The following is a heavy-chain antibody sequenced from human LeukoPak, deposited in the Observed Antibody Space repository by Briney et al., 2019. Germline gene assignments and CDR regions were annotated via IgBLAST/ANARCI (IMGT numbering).Heavy chain of an antibody. CDR1: GSTFGDYA. Sequence: GGSLRLSCTASGSTFGDYAMSCVRQAPRNGMEWVGFIRSKAYGAITEFAESVKGRFNISRDDSERSAYLQMNSLKTEDKAVYYCTRARVGYCSSTSWYSGYYYMDVWGKGTTVAISS. CDR2: IRSKAYGAIT. J-gene: IGHJ6*03. V-gene: IGHV3-49*04. CDR3: TRARVGYCSSTSWYSGYYYMDV. D-gene: IGHD2-2*03.